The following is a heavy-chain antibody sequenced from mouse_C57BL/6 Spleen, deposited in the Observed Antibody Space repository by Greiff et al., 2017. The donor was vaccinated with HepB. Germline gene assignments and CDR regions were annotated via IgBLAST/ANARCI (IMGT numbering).Heavy chain of an antibody. J-gene: IGHJ3*01. CDR2: ISSGGSYT. CDR3: ARGNYSNYVAWFAY. D-gene: IGHD2-5*01. V-gene: IGHV5-6*01. CDR1: GFTFSSYG. Sequence: EVQRVESGGDLVKPGGSLKLSCAASGFTFSSYGMSWVRQTPDKRLEWVATISSGGSYTYYPDSVKGRFTISRDNAKNTLYLQMSSLKSEDTAMYYCARGNYSNYVAWFAYWGQGTLVTVSA.